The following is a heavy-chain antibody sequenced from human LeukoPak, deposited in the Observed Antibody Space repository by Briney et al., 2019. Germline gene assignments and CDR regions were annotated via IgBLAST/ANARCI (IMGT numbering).Heavy chain of an antibody. CDR2: VRNDGSDK. Sequence: SCKASGYTFTSYYMHWVRQAPGKGLEWVTMVRNDGSDKYYADSVKGRFTISRDNSKNTLYLQMNSLRPEDTAVYYCAKHYYGSGSQKYYFDYWGQGTLVTVSS. CDR1: GYTFTSYY. CDR3: AKHYYGSGSQKYYFDY. D-gene: IGHD3-10*01. J-gene: IGHJ4*02. V-gene: IGHV3-30*02.